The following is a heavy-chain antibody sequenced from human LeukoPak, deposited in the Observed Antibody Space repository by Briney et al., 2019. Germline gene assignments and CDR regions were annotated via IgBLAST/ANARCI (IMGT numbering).Heavy chain of an antibody. J-gene: IGHJ4*02. CDR1: GFTFSNYA. D-gene: IGHD1-26*01. CDR2: ISGTGGST. Sequence: GGSLRLSCAASGFTFSNYALTWVRQAPGKGLEWVSTISGTGGSTYYADSVKGRFTISRDNSKNTLYLQRSGLRVEDTAVYYCAKGLTSGSSYAFDSWGQGTLVTVSP. V-gene: IGHV3-23*01. CDR3: AKGLTSGSSYAFDS.